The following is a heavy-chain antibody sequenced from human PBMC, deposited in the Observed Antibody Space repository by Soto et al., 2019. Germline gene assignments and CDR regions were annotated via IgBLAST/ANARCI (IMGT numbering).Heavy chain of an antibody. CDR2: IWSDGSNK. D-gene: IGHD3-3*01. Sequence: PGGSLRLSCAASGFTFSSYGMHWVRQAPGKGLEWVAVIWSDGSNKYYADAVKGRFAISRDNSKNTLYLQVKNLRAEDTAVYYCARDNGFWSETAAPLIDYWGQGTLVTVSS. CDR1: GFTFSSYG. V-gene: IGHV3-33*01. J-gene: IGHJ4*02. CDR3: ARDNGFWSETAAPLIDY.